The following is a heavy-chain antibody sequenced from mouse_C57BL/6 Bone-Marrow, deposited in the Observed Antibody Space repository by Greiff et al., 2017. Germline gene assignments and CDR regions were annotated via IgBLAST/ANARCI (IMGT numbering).Heavy chain of an antibody. Sequence: EVQLQQSGAELVRPGASVKLSCTASGFNINDDYMHWVKQRPEQGLEWIGWIDPENGDTEYASKFQGKATITADTSSNTAYLQLRSLTSEDTAVHYCTTGGLRAGGQGTSVTVSS. CDR1: GFNINDDY. D-gene: IGHD3-1*01. V-gene: IGHV14-4*01. J-gene: IGHJ4*01. CDR2: IDPENGDT. CDR3: TTGGLRA.